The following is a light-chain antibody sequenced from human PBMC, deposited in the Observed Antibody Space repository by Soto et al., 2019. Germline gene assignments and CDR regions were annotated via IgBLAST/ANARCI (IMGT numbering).Light chain of an antibody. CDR3: QQYGDPIT. CDR1: QSVSSN. CDR2: DAS. J-gene: IGKJ4*01. Sequence: IVMTNSPATLSVAPGERSTLSCRASQSVSSNLAWYKQKPGQAPMLLIYDASNRASGIPDRLSGSGSGTEFTLTISRLEAEDFAVYHCQQYGDPITFGGGTKVDIK. V-gene: IGKV3D-15*01.